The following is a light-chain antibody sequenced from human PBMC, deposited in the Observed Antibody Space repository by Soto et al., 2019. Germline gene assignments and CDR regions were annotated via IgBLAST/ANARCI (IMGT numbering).Light chain of an antibody. CDR3: QQYGSSPWK. CDR1: QSVSSSS. V-gene: IGKV3-20*01. CDR2: GAS. J-gene: IGKJ1*01. Sequence: EIVLTQSPGTLSLSPVERATLSCRASQSVSSSSLAWYQQKPGQAPRLLIYGASTRATGIPDRFSGSGSGTDFTLTISGLEPEDFAVYYCQQYGSSPWKFGQGTKVDIK.